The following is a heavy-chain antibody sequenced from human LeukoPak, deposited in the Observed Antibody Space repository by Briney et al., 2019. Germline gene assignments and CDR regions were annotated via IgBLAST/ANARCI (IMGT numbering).Heavy chain of an antibody. V-gene: IGHV3-7*01. CDR1: GFTFSTFW. D-gene: IGHD6-19*01. CDR3: ALKAVAGSFDQ. Sequence: GGSLRLSCAASGFTFSTFWMSWVRQAPGKGLEWVANINQDGSKKFYVDSVKGRFTISRDNAKNSLYLQMDTLRAEDTAVYYCALKAVAGSFDQWGQGTLVTVSS. CDR2: INQDGSKK. J-gene: IGHJ4*02.